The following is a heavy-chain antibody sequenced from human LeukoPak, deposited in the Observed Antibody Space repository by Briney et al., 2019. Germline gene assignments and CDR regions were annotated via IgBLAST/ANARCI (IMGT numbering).Heavy chain of an antibody. CDR3: ARLTNEYSSSSDLDY. V-gene: IGHV4-39*07. D-gene: IGHD6-6*01. J-gene: IGHJ4*02. CDR1: GGSISSSSYY. Sequence: SETLSLTCTVSGGSISSSSYYWGWIRQPPGKGLEWIGSIYYSGSTYYNPSLKSRVTISVDTSKNQFSLKLSSVTAADTAVYYCARLTNEYSSSSDLDYWGQGTLVTVSS. CDR2: IYYSGST.